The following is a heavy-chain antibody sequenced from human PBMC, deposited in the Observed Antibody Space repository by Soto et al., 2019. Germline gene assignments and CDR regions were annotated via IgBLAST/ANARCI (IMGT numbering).Heavy chain of an antibody. Sequence: GGSLRLSCAASGFTFSSHVMSWVRQAPGKGLQWVSTISGSGDSTYYVASLKGRFTTSRDNSKNTLYLQMNSLRAEDTAVYFCATVEMTTIAHFDYWGQGALVTVSS. CDR1: GFTFSSHV. J-gene: IGHJ4*02. D-gene: IGHD4-4*01. CDR2: ISGSGDST. CDR3: ATVEMTTIAHFDY. V-gene: IGHV3-23*01.